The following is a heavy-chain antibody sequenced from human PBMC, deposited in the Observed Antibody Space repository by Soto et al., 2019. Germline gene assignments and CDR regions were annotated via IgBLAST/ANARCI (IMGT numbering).Heavy chain of an antibody. D-gene: IGHD6-13*01. CDR2: IIPFFRAT. Sequence: QVQLMQSGAEVKKPGSSVKVSCKASGGTFSSDAISWVRQAPGQGLEWMGGIIPFFRATNYAQKFQGRVTITADDSTSTAYMDLSSLRSEDTAVYYCARDIEQQLVTPLDYWGQGTLVTVSS. V-gene: IGHV1-69*01. CDR3: ARDIEQQLVTPLDY. CDR1: GGTFSSDA. J-gene: IGHJ4*02.